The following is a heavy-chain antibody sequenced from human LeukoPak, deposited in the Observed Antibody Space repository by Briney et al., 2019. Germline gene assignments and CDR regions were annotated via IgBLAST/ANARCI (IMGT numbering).Heavy chain of an antibody. V-gene: IGHV3-11*04. CDR2: ISTSAGAK. CDR1: GFTFSDHY. J-gene: IGHJ4*02. CDR3: ARTLNY. Sequence: GGSLRLSCGASGFTFSDHYMTWVRQAPGKGLEWVSYISTSAGAKYYADSVKGRFTISRDNAKNSLFLQMNSLRDEDTAVYYCARTLNYWGQGTLVTVSS.